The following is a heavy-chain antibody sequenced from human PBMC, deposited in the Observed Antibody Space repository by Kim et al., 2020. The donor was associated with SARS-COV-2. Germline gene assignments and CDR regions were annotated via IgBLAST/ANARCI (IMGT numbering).Heavy chain of an antibody. Sequence: GGSLRLSCAASGYIFSDNYMAWIRQAPGQGLQWVADISSSGRTSYTESVKGRFTVSRDNAKKSLYLLMNSLRVEDTALYYCARDRDVYNSFDYWGQGTLVTVSS. J-gene: IGHJ4*02. D-gene: IGHD1-1*01. CDR2: ISSSGRT. V-gene: IGHV3-11*06. CDR1: GYIFSDNY. CDR3: ARDRDVYNSFDY.